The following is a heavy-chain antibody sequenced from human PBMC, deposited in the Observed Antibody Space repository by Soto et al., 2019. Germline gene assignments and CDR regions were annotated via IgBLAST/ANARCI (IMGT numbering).Heavy chain of an antibody. CDR2: ISGSGSSV. V-gene: IGHV3-23*01. CDR3: AKVRASYLSAAYFYSGLEV. CDR1: GFTFSHYV. J-gene: IGHJ6*02. Sequence: EVQLLESGGGLVRPGGSLRLSCAASGFTFSHYVLSWVRQAPGGGLEWVSSISGSGSSVYLADSVRGRFAMSRDLSTNPVSLLMNSLTVEDTAIYYCAKVRASYLSAAYFYSGLEVWGQGTTVTVSS. D-gene: IGHD3-10*01.